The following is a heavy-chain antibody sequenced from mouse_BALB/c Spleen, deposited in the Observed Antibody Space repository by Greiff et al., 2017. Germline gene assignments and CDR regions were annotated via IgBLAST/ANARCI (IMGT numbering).Heavy chain of an antibody. CDR2: IYPGDGDT. CDR3: ARWTITTDDYAMDY. D-gene: IGHD1-2*01. J-gene: IGHJ4*01. CDR1: GYAFSSYW. V-gene: IGHV1-80*01. Sequence: QVQLQQSGAELVRPGSSVKISCKASGYAFSSYWMNWVKQRPGQGLEWIGQIYPGDGDTNYNGKFKGKATLTADKSSSTAYMQLSSLTSEDSAVYFCARWTITTDDYAMDYWGQGTSVTVSS.